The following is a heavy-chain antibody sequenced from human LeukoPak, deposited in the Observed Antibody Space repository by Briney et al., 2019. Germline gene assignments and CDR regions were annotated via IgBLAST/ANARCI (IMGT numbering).Heavy chain of an antibody. D-gene: IGHD2-2*01. J-gene: IGHJ6*02. CDR3: ATTTLYYYYGMDV. CDR1: GYTFTGYY. V-gene: IGHV1-2*02. CDR2: INPNSGGT. Sequence: ASVKVSCKASGYTFTGYYMHWVRQAPGQVLEWMGWINPNSGGTNYAQKFQGRVTMTRDTSISTAYMELSRLRSDDTAVYYCATTTLYYYYGMDVWGQGTTVTVSS.